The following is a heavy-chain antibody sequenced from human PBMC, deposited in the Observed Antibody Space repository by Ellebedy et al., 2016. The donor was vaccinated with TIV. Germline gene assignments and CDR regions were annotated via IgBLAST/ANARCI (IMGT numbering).Heavy chain of an antibody. CDR3: ARAGHFDWLLYRGLGYYYYYMDV. D-gene: IGHD3-9*01. CDR1: GYTFTSYD. CDR2: MNPNSGNT. J-gene: IGHJ6*03. Sequence: ASVKVSCXASGYTFTSYDINWVRQATGQGLEWMGWMNPNSGNTGYAQKFQGRVTMTRNTSISTAYMELSSLRSEDTAVYYCARAGHFDWLLYRGLGYYYYYMDVWGKGTTVTVSS. V-gene: IGHV1-8*01.